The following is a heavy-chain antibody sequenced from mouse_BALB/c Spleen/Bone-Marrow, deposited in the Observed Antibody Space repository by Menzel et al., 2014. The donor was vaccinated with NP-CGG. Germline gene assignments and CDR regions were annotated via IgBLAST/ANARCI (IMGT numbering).Heavy chain of an antibody. J-gene: IGHJ4*01. CDR2: IDPANGNT. CDR1: GFNIKDTY. CDR3: AKYGGLRYAMDY. Sequence: DVQLQESGAELVKPGASVKLSCTASGFNIKDTYMHWVKQRPEQGLEWIGRIDPANGNTKYDPKFQGKATITADTSSNTAYLQLGSLTSEDTAVYYCAKYGGLRYAMDYWDQGTSVTVSS. V-gene: IGHV14-3*02. D-gene: IGHD2-4*01.